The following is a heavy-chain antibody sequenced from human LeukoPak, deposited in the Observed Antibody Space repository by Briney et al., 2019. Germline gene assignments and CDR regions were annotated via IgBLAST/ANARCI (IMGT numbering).Heavy chain of an antibody. D-gene: IGHD6-25*01. Sequence: GGSLRLSCAASGFTFINYALNWVRQAPGKGLEWVSGISGPGTSTYYADSVKGRFIISRDNSMNTLYLQMNSLRAEDTAAYYCAKPGGPGIAARGAFDLWGQGTMVTVSS. V-gene: IGHV3-23*01. CDR2: ISGPGTST. CDR1: GFTFINYA. J-gene: IGHJ3*01. CDR3: AKPGGPGIAARGAFDL.